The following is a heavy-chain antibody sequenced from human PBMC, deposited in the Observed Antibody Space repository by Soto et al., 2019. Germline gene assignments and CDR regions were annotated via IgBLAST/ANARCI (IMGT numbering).Heavy chain of an antibody. D-gene: IGHD3-10*01. CDR3: AGQAGVTLVRGIVSY. V-gene: IGHV3-21*04. CDR1: GFTFSSYG. Sequence: PGGPLRLSCAASGFTFSSYGMHWVRQAPGKGLEWVASISGVGDNLYYTDSVRGRFTISRDNAQSSVYLQMNGLRDEDTAVYYCAGQAGVTLVRGIVSYWGQGTPVTVSS. CDR2: ISGVGDNL. J-gene: IGHJ4*02.